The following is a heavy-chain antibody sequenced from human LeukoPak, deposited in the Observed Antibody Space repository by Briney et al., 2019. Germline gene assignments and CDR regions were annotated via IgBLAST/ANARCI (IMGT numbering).Heavy chain of an antibody. Sequence: ASVTVSCKASGYTFTGYYMHWVRQAPGQGLEGMGWINPNSGGTNYAQQFQGRVTMTRDTSISTAYMELSRLRSDDTAVYYCARYDPGYYYMDVWGKGTTVTVSS. J-gene: IGHJ6*03. CDR1: GYTFTGYY. CDR2: INPNSGGT. V-gene: IGHV1-2*02. CDR3: ARYDPGYYYMDV. D-gene: IGHD1-1*01.